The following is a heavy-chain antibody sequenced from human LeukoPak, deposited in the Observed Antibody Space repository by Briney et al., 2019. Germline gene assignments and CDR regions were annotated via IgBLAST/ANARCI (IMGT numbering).Heavy chain of an antibody. CDR1: GFTFSSYD. CDR3: AREARLGYAFDI. J-gene: IGHJ3*02. CDR2: IGTAGDT. V-gene: IGHV3-13*01. D-gene: IGHD5-18*01. Sequence: GGSLRLSCAASGFTFSSYDMHWVRQATGKGLEWVSAIGTAGDTYYPGSVKGRFTISRENAKHSLYLQMNSLRAGDTAVYYCAREARLGYAFDIWGQGTMVTVSS.